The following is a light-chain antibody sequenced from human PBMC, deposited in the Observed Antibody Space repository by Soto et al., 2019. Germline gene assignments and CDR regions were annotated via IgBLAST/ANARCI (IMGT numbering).Light chain of an antibody. CDR2: AAS. J-gene: IGKJ1*01. V-gene: IGKV1-39*01. CDR3: QQSYSTHLT. CDR1: QSISSY. Sequence: DIQMTQSPSSLSASVGDRVTITCRASQSISSYLNWYQQKPGKAPKLLIYAASSLQSGVPSRFSGSGSGTDFTLTISSLQPEDFATYYYQQSYSTHLTFGQGNKVEIK.